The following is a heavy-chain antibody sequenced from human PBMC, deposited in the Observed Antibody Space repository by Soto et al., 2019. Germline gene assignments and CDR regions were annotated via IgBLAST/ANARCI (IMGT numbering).Heavy chain of an antibody. J-gene: IGHJ6*02. D-gene: IGHD5-12*01. Sequence: NPSETLSLTCAVSGGSISSSNWWSWVRQPPGKGLEWIGEIYHSGSTNYNPSLKSRVTISVDKSKNQFSLKLSSVTAADTAVYYCAGAVGTVYYYGMDVWGQGTTVTVSS. CDR3: AGAVGTVYYYGMDV. CDR1: GGSISSSNW. V-gene: IGHV4-4*02. CDR2: IYHSGST.